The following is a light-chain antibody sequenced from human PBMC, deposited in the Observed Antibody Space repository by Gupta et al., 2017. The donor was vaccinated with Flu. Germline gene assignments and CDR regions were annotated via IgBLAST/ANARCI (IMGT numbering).Light chain of an antibody. CDR1: ISNIGGDP. Sequence: SVLTQPPSASGTPGPGVTIPCSGRISNIGGDPVYWYLQLPGPAPKLLLRYIIHRPSGVPARSSGSLSGSSASVATTRPLSEEEADDYCESYDHSLNGANWVFGGGTKLTVL. CDR2: YII. J-gene: IGLJ3*02. V-gene: IGLV1-44*01. CDR3: ESYDHSLNGANWV.